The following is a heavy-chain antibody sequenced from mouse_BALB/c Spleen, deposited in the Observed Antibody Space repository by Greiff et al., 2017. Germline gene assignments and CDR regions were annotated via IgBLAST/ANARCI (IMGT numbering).Heavy chain of an antibody. D-gene: IGHD1-1*01. CDR2: ISSGGST. V-gene: IGHV5-6-5*01. CDR3: ARGRDYGPGFAY. J-gene: IGHJ3*01. Sequence: EVKVMESGGGLVKPGGSLKLSCAASGFTFSSYAMSWVRQTPEKRLEWVASISSGGSTYYPDSVKGRFTISRDNARNILYLQMSSLRSEDTAMYYCARGRDYGPGFAYWGQGTLVTVSA. CDR1: GFTFSSYA.